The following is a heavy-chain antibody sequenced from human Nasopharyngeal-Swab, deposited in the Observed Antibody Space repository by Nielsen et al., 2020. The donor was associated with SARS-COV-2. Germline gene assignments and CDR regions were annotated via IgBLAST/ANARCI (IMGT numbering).Heavy chain of an antibody. CDR2: IGTAGDT. J-gene: IGHJ5*02. D-gene: IGHD5-18*01. V-gene: IGHV3-13*04. CDR3: ARDERTYSYGSFDP. CDR1: GFTFSSYD. Sequence: GESLKISCAASGFTFSSYDMHWVRQATGKGLEWVSAIGTAGDTYYPGSVKGRFTISRENAKNSLYLQMNSLRAGDTAVYYCARDERTYSYGSFDPWGQGTLVTVSS.